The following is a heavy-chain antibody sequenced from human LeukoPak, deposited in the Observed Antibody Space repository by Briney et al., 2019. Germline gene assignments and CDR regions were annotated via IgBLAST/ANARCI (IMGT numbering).Heavy chain of an antibody. CDR2: IWYDGSNK. Sequence: PGGSLRLSCAASGFTFSSYGMHWVRQAPGKGLEWVAVIWYDGSNKYYADSVKGRFTISRDNSKNTLYLQMNSLRAEDTAVYYCARVLSLTPSYYYYGMDVWGQGTTVTVSS. CDR1: GFTFSSYG. J-gene: IGHJ6*02. V-gene: IGHV3-33*01. CDR3: ARVLSLTPSYYYYGMDV. D-gene: IGHD3-9*01.